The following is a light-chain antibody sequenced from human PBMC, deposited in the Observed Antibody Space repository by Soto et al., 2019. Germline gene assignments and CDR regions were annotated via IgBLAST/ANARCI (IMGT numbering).Light chain of an antibody. CDR3: SSYTSSSNYV. CDR2: EVS. J-gene: IGLJ1*01. CDR1: SSDVGGYNY. V-gene: IGLV2-14*01. Sequence: QSVLTQPASVSGSPGQSITISCTGTSSDVGGYNYVSWYQQHPGKAPKLMIYEVSNRPSGVSNRFSGSKSGNTASLTISGIQAEEEADYYCSSYTSSSNYVFGTGTKVTV.